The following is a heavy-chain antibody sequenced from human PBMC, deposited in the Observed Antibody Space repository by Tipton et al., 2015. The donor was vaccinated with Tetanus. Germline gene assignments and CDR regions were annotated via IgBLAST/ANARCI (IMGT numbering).Heavy chain of an antibody. CDR1: GFIFSDHW. CDR2: IQPDGSEG. J-gene: IGHJ4*02. V-gene: IGHV3-7*04. CDR3: AKEFQRARIRFFDS. D-gene: IGHD2-15*01. Sequence: SLRLSCAASGFIFSDHWMTWVRQAPGKGLEWVASIQPDGSEGHFVDSVKGRFTISRDNTKNSLYLQMNSLRPEDTAVYYCAKEFQRARIRFFDSWGQGTQVTASS.